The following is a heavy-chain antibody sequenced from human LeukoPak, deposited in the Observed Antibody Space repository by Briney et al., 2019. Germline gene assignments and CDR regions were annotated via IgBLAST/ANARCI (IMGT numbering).Heavy chain of an antibody. CDR3: ARGITYYYDSSGYALDY. CDR2: FYSGGSA. Sequence: TGGSLRLSCAVSGFTVAANYMTWVRQAPGKGLEWVSVFYSGGSAYYADSVKGRFTISRDLSKNTLYLQMNSLRAEDTAVYYCARGITYYYDSSGYALDYWGQGTLVTVSS. D-gene: IGHD3-22*01. V-gene: IGHV3-53*01. CDR1: GFTVAANY. J-gene: IGHJ4*02.